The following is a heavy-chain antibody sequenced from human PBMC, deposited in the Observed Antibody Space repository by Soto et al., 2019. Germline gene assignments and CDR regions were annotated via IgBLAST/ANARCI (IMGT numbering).Heavy chain of an antibody. CDR2: IMPVFGTV. D-gene: IGHD2-2*01. CDR3: ARVSVPGIYGEDV. J-gene: IGHJ6*02. CDR1: GGTSANKA. V-gene: IGHV1-69*06. Sequence: QVQLVQSGAEVKKPGSSVKVSCKASGGTSANKALTWGGQAPGQGLEWRGKIMPVFGTVNYAQKFQGRVTITVDKFTNTAYMELSSLRSGDTAVYYCARVSVPGIYGEDVWGQGTTVSVSS.